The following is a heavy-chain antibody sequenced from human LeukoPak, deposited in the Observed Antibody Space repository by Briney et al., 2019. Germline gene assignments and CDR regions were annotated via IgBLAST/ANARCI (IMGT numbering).Heavy chain of an antibody. CDR3: AREYSDILTGYYLFDS. Sequence: SQTLSLTCTVAGGSINSGVCYWSWIRQYPGKGLEWIVSIFYSGSTYYNPSLKSRFTISVDTSKNQFSLKLSSVTAADTAVYYCAREYSDILTGYYLFDSWGQGTLVTVSS. CDR2: IFYSGST. V-gene: IGHV4-31*03. D-gene: IGHD3-9*01. J-gene: IGHJ4*02. CDR1: GGSINSGVCY.